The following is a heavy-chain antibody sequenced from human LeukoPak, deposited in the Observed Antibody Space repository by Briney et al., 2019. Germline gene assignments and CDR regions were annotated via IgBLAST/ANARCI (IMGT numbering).Heavy chain of an antibody. CDR3: ARSHCGGDCYSSRWQILYGYYYYYMDV. D-gene: IGHD2-21*02. CDR1: GGSFRGFY. Sequence: SETLPLTCAVYGGSFRGFYWTWIRQSPGKGLEWIGEINHSGSSSYNPSLKSRIMISVDMSKNQFSLKVRSVTAADAAVYYCARSHCGGDCYSSRWQILYGYYYYYMDVWGTGTTVTVSS. V-gene: IGHV4-34*01. J-gene: IGHJ6*03. CDR2: INHSGSS.